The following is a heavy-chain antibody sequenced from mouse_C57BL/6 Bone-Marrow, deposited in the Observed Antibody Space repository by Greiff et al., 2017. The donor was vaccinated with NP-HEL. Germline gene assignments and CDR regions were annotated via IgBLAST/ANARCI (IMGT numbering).Heavy chain of an antibody. D-gene: IGHD1-1*01. CDR1: GFTFSDYG. CDR2: ISSGSSTI. CDR3: ARNYLYAMDY. J-gene: IGHJ4*01. V-gene: IGHV5-17*01. Sequence: EVMLEESGGGLVKPGGSLKLSCAASGFTFSDYGMHWVRQAPEKGLEWVAYISSGSSTIYYADTVKGRFTITRDNAKNTLFLQMTSLRSEDTAMYYCARNYLYAMDYWGQGTSVTVSS.